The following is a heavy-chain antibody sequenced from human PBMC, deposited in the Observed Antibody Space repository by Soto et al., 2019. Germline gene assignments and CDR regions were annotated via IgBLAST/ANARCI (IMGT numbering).Heavy chain of an antibody. Sequence: QVQLVQSGAEVKKPGASVKVSCKVSGYTLTELSMHWVRQAPGKGLEWMGGFDPEDGETIYAQKFQGRVTMTEDTSTDTAYMELSSLRSEDTAVYYCATLAYDSSGYYPTGGHYYYYYGMDVWGQGTTVTVSS. J-gene: IGHJ6*02. V-gene: IGHV1-24*01. D-gene: IGHD3-22*01. CDR2: FDPEDGET. CDR3: ATLAYDSSGYYPTGGHYYYYYGMDV. CDR1: GYTLTELS.